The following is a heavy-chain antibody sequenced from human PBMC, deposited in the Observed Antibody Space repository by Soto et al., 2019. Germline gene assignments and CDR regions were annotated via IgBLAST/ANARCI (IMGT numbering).Heavy chain of an antibody. J-gene: IGHJ4*02. CDR3: ASSIPARPAPFDY. V-gene: IGHV1-2*02. CDR2: MNPNSGGT. Sequence: QVQLVQSGAEVKKPGASVKVSCKACGYTFTGYYMHWVRRAPGQGLEWMGWMNPNSGGTHYAQKFQGRVTMTRKTSISTAYMDLSRLRANDTAVYYCASSIPARPAPFDYKGQGTLVTDS. CDR1: GYTFTGYY. D-gene: IGHD6-6*01.